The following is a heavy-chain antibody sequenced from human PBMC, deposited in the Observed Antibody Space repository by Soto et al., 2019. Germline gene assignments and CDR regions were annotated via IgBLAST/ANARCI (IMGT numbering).Heavy chain of an antibody. CDR1: GFTFSSYA. CDR3: AKGQYSSSWYALVHYYGMDV. D-gene: IGHD6-13*01. J-gene: IGHJ6*02. Sequence: GGSLRLSCAASGFTFSSYAMSWVRQAPGKGLEWVSAISGSGGSTYYADSVKGRFTISRDNSKNTLYLQMNSLRAEDTAVYYCAKGQYSSSWYALVHYYGMDVWGQGTTVTVSS. V-gene: IGHV3-23*01. CDR2: ISGSGGST.